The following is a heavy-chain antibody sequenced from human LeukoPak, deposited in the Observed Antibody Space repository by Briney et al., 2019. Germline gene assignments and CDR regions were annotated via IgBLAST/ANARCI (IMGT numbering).Heavy chain of an antibody. CDR1: GFTFDDYT. CDR3: AKDGSLWVGELLGGGFDH. CDR2: ISWDGGST. J-gene: IGHJ4*02. D-gene: IGHD3-10*01. V-gene: IGHV3-43*01. Sequence: GGSLRLSCAASGFTFDDYTMHWVRQAPGKGLEWVSLISWDGGSTYYADSVKGRFTISRDNSKNSLYLQMNSLRTEDTALYYCAKDGSLWVGELLGGGFDHWGQGTLVTVSS.